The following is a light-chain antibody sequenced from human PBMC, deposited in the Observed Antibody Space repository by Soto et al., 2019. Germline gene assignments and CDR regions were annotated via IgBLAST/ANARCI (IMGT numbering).Light chain of an antibody. CDR2: DTD. V-gene: IGLV7-46*01. J-gene: IGLJ3*02. Sequence: QAVVTQEPSLTVSPGGTVTLTWASSKGAVTRALYPHWYQQKPGQAPRTLISDTDNKQAWTPARFSGSLLGGKAALTLSGAQPEDEAYYFCLICYSGAWAFGGGTQLTVL. CDR3: LICYSGAWA. CDR1: KGAVTRALY.